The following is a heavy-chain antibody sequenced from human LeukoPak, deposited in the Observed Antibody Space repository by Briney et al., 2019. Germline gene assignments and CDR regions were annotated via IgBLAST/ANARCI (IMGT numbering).Heavy chain of an antibody. Sequence: ASVKVSCKASGYTFTSYGISWVRQAPGQGLEWMGWISAYNGNTNYAQKLQGRVTMTTDTSTSTAYMELRSLRSDDTAVYYCARYCSSTSCPGPFRYWFDPWGQGPWSPSPQ. D-gene: IGHD2-2*01. CDR1: GYTFTSYG. CDR2: ISAYNGNT. V-gene: IGHV1-18*01. CDR3: ARYCSSTSCPGPFRYWFDP. J-gene: IGHJ5*02.